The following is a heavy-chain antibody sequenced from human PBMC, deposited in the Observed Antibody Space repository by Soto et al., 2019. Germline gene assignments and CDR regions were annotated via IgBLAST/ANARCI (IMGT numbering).Heavy chain of an antibody. CDR2: IYYSGST. CDR1: GGSISSGDYY. D-gene: IGHD1-26*01. CDR3: AVETVGGSPGDC. Sequence: SETLSLTCTVSGGSISSGDYYWSWIRQPPGKGLEWIGYIYYSGSTYYNPSLKSRVTISVDTSKNQFSLKLSSVTAADTAVYYCAVETVGGSPGDCWGQGTLVTSPQ. J-gene: IGHJ1*01. V-gene: IGHV4-30-4*01.